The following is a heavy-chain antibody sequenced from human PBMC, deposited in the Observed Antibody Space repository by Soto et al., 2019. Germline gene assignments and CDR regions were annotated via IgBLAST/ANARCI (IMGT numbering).Heavy chain of an antibody. CDR3: ARDAVVVVVAAHHYAFDI. D-gene: IGHD2-15*01. Sequence: GGSLRLSCAASGFTFSSYSMNWVRQAPGKGLEWVSSISSSSSYISYAYSVKGRFTISRDNAKNSLYLQMNSLRAADTAVYYCARDAVVVVVAAHHYAFDIWGQGTMVTVSS. J-gene: IGHJ3*02. V-gene: IGHV3-21*01. CDR2: ISSSSSYI. CDR1: GFTFSSYS.